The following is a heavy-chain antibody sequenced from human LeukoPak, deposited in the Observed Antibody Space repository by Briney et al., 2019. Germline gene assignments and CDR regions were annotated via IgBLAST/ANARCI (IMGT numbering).Heavy chain of an antibody. V-gene: IGHV4-4*02. CDR1: GGSISSRNW. CDR3: ARGRYGGTRRILTGYYISY. J-gene: IGHJ4*02. D-gene: IGHD3-9*01. CDR2: IYHSGST. Sequence: SETLSLTCAVSGGSISSRNWWSWVRQPPGKGLEWIGEIYHSGSTNYNPSLKSRVTISVDTSKNQFSLKLSSVTAADTAVYYCARGRYGGTRRILTGYYISYWGQGTLVTVSS.